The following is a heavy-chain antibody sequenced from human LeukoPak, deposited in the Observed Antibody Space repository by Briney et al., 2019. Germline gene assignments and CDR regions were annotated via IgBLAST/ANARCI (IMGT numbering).Heavy chain of an antibody. J-gene: IGHJ3*02. D-gene: IGHD6-19*01. CDR3: TRSLRYSSGWRYAFDI. CDR1: GFTFSGSA. CDR2: IRSKANSYAT. Sequence: GGSLRLSCAASGFTFSGSAMHWVRQASGKGLEWVGRIRSKANSYATAYAASVKGRFTISRDDSKNTAYRQMNSLKTEDTAVYYCTRSLRYSSGWRYAFDIWGQGTMVTVSS. V-gene: IGHV3-73*01.